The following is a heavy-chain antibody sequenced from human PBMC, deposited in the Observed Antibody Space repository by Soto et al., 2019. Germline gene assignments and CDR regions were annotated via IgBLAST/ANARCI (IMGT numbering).Heavy chain of an antibody. CDR2: IYHSGST. CDR3: ARSVDP. CDR1: GGSISSGGYS. V-gene: IGHV4-30-2*01. J-gene: IGHJ5*02. Sequence: PSETLSLTFAVSGGSISSGGYSWSWIRQPPGKGLEWIGYIYHSGSTYYNPSLKSRVTISVDRSKNQFSLKLSSVTAADTAVYYCARSVDPWGQGTLVTVSS.